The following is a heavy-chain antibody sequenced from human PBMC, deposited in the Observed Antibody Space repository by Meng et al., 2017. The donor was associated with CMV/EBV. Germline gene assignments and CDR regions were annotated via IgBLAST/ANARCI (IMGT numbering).Heavy chain of an antibody. V-gene: IGHV4-34*01. CDR2: INHSGST. Sequence: GSLRLSCAVYGGSFSGYYWSWIRQPPGKGLEWIGEINHSGSTNYNPSLKSRDTISVDTSKNQFSLKLSSVTAADTAVYYCARGDLDYWGQGTLVTVSS. CDR3: ARGDLDY. J-gene: IGHJ4*02. CDR1: GGSFSGYY.